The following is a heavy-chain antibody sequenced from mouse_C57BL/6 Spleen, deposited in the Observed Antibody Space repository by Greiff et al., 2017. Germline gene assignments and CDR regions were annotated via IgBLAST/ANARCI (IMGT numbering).Heavy chain of an antibody. Sequence: EVKVVESGGGLVQSGRSLRLSCATSGFTFSDFYMEWVRQAPGKGLEWIAASRNKANDYTTEYSASVKGRFIVSRDTSQSILYLQMNALRAEDTAIYYCARGRYEDYAMDYWGQGTSVTVSS. CDR3: ARGRYEDYAMDY. CDR1: GFTFSDFY. J-gene: IGHJ4*01. V-gene: IGHV7-1*01. D-gene: IGHD2-12*01. CDR2: SRNKANDYTT.